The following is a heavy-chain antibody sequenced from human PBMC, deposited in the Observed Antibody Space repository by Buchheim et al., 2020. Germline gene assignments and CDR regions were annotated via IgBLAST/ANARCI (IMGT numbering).Heavy chain of an antibody. CDR2: IDRSGGSP. J-gene: IGHJ4*02. Sequence: EVQLVESGGGLVQPGMSLRLSCEGSGFTFRNNAMHWVRQAPGKGLEWIAHIDRSGGSPFYAASVKGRFTISRDNAKNSLYLQMYSLRDEDTAVYYCARDLMGYLFDYSGQGTL. CDR3: ARDLMGYLFDY. V-gene: IGHV3-48*02. CDR1: GFTFRNNA. D-gene: IGHD2-8*01.